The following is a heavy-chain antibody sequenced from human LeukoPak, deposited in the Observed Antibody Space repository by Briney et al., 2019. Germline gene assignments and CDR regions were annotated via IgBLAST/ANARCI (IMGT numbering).Heavy chain of an antibody. J-gene: IGHJ5*02. V-gene: IGHV4-34*01. Sequence: SETLSLTCDVYGGSCDDYYCSWIRQPPGKGLEWIGEIHPHGIFYYNSSLMSRVTISIDTSKSRFSLRLTSVTAADTAFYFCARGRDRSKAGDLRGQGSLVTVSS. CDR3: ARGRDRSKAGDL. D-gene: IGHD5-24*01. CDR1: GGSCDDYY. CDR2: IHPHGIF.